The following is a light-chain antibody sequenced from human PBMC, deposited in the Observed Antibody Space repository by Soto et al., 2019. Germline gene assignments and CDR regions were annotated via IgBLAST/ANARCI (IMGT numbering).Light chain of an antibody. CDR3: QSYDSSLNGYV. J-gene: IGLJ1*01. V-gene: IGLV1-40*01. CDR1: SSNIGASFD. Sequence: QSVLTQPPSESGAPGQRVTISCTGSSSNIGASFDVHWYQQIPRTAPKLLIYGNSNRPSGVPDRFSGSKSATSASLAITGLQAEDEADYYCQSYDSSLNGYVFGTGTKVTVL. CDR2: GNS.